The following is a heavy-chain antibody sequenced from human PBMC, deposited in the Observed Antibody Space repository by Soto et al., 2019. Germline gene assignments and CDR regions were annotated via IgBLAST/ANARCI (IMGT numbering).Heavy chain of an antibody. Sequence: SVKVSCKASGGTFSRYAISWVRQAPGQGLEWMGGITPMFGTANYAQKFQGRVTITADESMSTAYTELSSLRSEDTAVYYCARQFHYESRGYYYAYWGQGTLVTVSS. D-gene: IGHD3-22*01. V-gene: IGHV1-69*13. CDR2: ITPMFGTA. J-gene: IGHJ1*01. CDR1: GGTFSRYA. CDR3: ARQFHYESRGYYYAY.